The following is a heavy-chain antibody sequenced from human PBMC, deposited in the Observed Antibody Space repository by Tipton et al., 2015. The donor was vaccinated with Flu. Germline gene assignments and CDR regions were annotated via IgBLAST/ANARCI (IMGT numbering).Heavy chain of an antibody. V-gene: IGHV4-59*02. CDR1: GGSVSTYY. Sequence: TLSLTCTVSGGSVSTYYWIWIRQPPGRGPEWIGHIHSGGSTNYNPSLKSRVTISVDTSKSQFSLKLSSVTAADTAVYYCAIDTAAPGTFDYWGQGTLVTVSS. J-gene: IGHJ4*02. CDR2: IHSGGST. D-gene: IGHD6-13*01. CDR3: AIDTAAPGTFDY.